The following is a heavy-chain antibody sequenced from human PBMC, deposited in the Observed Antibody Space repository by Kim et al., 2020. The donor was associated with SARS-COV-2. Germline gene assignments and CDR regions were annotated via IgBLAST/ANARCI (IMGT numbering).Heavy chain of an antibody. CDR3: AKLYCSGGSCYQLGY. Sequence: GGSLRLSCSASGFTFSNYAMTWVRQAPGKGLEWVSAISGSGGRTYYSDSVRGRFTITRDNSKTTLYLQVNSLRAEDTAFYYCAKLYCSGGSCYQLGYWGQGTLVTVYS. CDR2: ISGSGGRT. CDR1: GFTFSNYA. V-gene: IGHV3-23*01. D-gene: IGHD2-15*01. J-gene: IGHJ4*02.